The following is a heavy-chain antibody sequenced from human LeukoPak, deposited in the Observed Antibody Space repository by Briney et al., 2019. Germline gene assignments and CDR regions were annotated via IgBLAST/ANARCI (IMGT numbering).Heavy chain of an antibody. CDR2: IKQDGSEK. V-gene: IGHV3-7*01. CDR1: GFTFSSYW. CDR3: ARDREYSGGFLGGFRGYYYYYMDV. J-gene: IGHJ6*03. Sequence: GGSLRLSCAASGFTFSSYWMSWVRQAPGKGLEWVANIKQDGSEKYYVDSVKGRFTISRDNAKNSLYLQMNSLRAEDTAVYYCARDREYSGGFLGGFRGYYYYYMDVWGKGTTVTVSS. D-gene: IGHD1-26*01.